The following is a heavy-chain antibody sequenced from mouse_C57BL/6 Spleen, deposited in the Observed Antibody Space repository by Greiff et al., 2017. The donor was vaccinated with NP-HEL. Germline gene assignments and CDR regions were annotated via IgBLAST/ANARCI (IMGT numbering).Heavy chain of an antibody. V-gene: IGHV1-69*01. CDR1: GYTFTSYW. Sequence: VQLQQPGAELVMPGASVKLSCKASGYTFTSYWMHWVKQRPGQGLEWIGEIDPSDSYTNYNQKFKGKSTLTVDKSSSTAYMQLSSLTSEDSAVYYCARLGTYWFFDVWGTGTTVTVSS. D-gene: IGHD3-3*01. CDR2: IDPSDSYT. CDR3: ARLGTYWFFDV. J-gene: IGHJ1*03.